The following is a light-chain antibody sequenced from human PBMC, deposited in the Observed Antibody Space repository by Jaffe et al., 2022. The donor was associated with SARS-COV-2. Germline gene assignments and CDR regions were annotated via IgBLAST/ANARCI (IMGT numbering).Light chain of an antibody. Sequence: QSALTQPASVSGSPGQSITISCTGTSSDIGGYNYVSWYQQLPGKAPQVMISDVSNRPSGVPNRFSGSKSGNTASLTISGLQPEDEADYYCSSYSSSSTRVFGTGTKVTVL. V-gene: IGLV2-14*03. J-gene: IGLJ1*01. CDR1: SSDIGGYNY. CDR3: SSYSSSSTRV. CDR2: DVS.